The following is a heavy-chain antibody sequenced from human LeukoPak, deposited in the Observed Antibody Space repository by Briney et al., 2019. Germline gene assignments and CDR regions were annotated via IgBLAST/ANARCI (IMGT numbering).Heavy chain of an antibody. CDR2: INPSGGST. D-gene: IGHD3-22*01. V-gene: IGHV1-46*01. CDR1: GYTFTSSY. Sequence: ASVKVSCKASGYTFTSSYMHWVRQAPGQGLEWMGIINPSGGSTSYAQKFQGRVTMTRDTSTSTVYMELSSLRSEDTAVHYCARGKTYYYDSSGYYPPFDLWGRGTLVTVSS. J-gene: IGHJ2*01. CDR3: ARGKTYYYDSSGYYPPFDL.